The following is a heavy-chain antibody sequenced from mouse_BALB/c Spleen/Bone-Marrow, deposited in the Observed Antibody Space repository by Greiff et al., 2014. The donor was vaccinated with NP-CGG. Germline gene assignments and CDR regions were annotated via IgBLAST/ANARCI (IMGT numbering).Heavy chain of an antibody. J-gene: IGHJ4*01. CDR1: GYSFTGYN. Sequence: LVESGPELEKPGASVKISRKASGYSFTGYNMNWVKQSKGKSLEWIGNIDPYSGDTSYNQKFKGKATLTVDTSSSTAYMQLSSLTSEDSAVYYCTRYGNYAMDYWGQGTSVTVSS. CDR2: IDPYSGDT. V-gene: IGHV1-39*01. D-gene: IGHD2-1*01. CDR3: TRYGNYAMDY.